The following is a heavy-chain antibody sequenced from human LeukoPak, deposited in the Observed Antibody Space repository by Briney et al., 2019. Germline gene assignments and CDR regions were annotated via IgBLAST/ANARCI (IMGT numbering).Heavy chain of an antibody. Sequence: SETLSLTCTVSGGSISSYYWSWIRQPPGKGLEWIGYIYYSGSTNYNPSLKSRVTISVDTSKNQFSLKLSSVTAADTAVYYCARVPHYYCYMDVWGKGTTVTVSS. D-gene: IGHD4/OR15-4a*01. CDR1: GGSISSYY. CDR3: ARVPHYYCYMDV. J-gene: IGHJ6*03. V-gene: IGHV4-59*01. CDR2: IYYSGST.